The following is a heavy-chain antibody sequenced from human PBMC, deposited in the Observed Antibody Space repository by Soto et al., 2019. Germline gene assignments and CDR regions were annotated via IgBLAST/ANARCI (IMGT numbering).Heavy chain of an antibody. CDR2: IIPLYGTV. CDR1: GGTFTSYG. Sequence: QDHLAQSGAEVKKPGSSVTVSCKASGGTFTSYGISWVRQAPGQGLDWMGVIIPLYGTVSDAQEYQGRVSITADKSTSTAYMDRSSLRSDDTAVYYCARVRVNRGDNPSHFGLWGQGTLGTDSS. V-gene: IGHV1-69*06. D-gene: IGHD3-10*01. J-gene: IGHJ5*02. CDR3: ARVRVNRGDNPSHFGL.